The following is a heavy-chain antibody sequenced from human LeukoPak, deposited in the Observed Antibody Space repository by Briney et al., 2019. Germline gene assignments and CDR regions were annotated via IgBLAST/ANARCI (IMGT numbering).Heavy chain of an antibody. V-gene: IGHV3-30*02. CDR2: IRFDGGDK. CDR1: GVTFSSYG. J-gene: IGHJ6*03. CDR3: AKVLPLTFYYMDV. D-gene: IGHD4/OR15-4a*01. Sequence: PGGSLRLSCVASGVTFSSYGLHWVRQAPGKGLEWVAFIRFDGGDKSYADSVKGRFTISRDNTKNTLYLQMNSLRVEDTAIYYCAKVLPLTFYYMDVWGKGTTVTVSS.